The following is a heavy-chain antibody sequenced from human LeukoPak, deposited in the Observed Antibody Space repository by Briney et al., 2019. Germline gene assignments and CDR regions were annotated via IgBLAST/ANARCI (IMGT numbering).Heavy chain of an antibody. D-gene: IGHD1-26*01. Sequence: GGSLRLSCATSGFTFSTNAMSWVRQAPGKGLEWIPGISGSGASTYYADSVTGRFTISRDNSRNTLYLQMNSLRGDDTAVYYCAKDVGKWESLHFFDYWGQGTLVTVSS. CDR3: AKDVGKWESLHFFDY. J-gene: IGHJ4*02. CDR1: GFTFSTNA. V-gene: IGHV3-23*01. CDR2: ISGSGAST.